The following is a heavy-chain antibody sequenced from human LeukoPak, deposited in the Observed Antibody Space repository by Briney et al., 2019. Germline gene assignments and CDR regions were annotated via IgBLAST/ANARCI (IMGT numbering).Heavy chain of an antibody. J-gene: IGHJ4*02. CDR3: VRDYYDSSGSFSGFDY. D-gene: IGHD3-22*01. V-gene: IGHV4-38-2*02. CDR2: FYNSGST. Sequence: SETLSLTCTVSGDSISSGNYWGWIRQPPGKGLEWIGSFYNSGSTSYNPSLKSRVTISVDTFKNQFSLKLTSVTAADTAVYYCVRDYYDSSGSFSGFDYWGQGTLVTVSS. CDR1: GDSISSGNY.